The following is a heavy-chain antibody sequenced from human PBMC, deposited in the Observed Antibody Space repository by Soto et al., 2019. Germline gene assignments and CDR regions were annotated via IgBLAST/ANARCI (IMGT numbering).Heavy chain of an antibody. D-gene: IGHD6-13*01. CDR3: AKEGRNSCLDY. V-gene: IGHV3-9*01. Sequence: EVQLVESGGGLVQPGRSLRLSCAASGFTFDDYAMHWVRQAPGKGLEWVSGISWNSGSIGYADSVKGRFTISRDNAKNSLYLQMNSLRAEDTALYYCAKEGRNSCLDYWGKGTLVTVSS. J-gene: IGHJ4*02. CDR2: ISWNSGSI. CDR1: GFTFDDYA.